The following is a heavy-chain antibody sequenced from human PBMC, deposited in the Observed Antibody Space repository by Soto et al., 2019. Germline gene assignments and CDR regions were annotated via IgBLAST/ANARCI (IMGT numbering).Heavy chain of an antibody. J-gene: IGHJ5*01. Sequence: GSLRLSCEASGFTFSGFDMHWVRQVTGKGLEWVSTIGTSGDTYYAVSVKGGFTISRDNAKNSLSLQLNSLRSGDTAVYLCARAQEVGAHFFDSWGQGTQVTVSS. V-gene: IGHV3-13*01. D-gene: IGHD2-15*01. CDR1: GFTFSGFD. CDR2: IGTSGDT. CDR3: ARAQEVGAHFFDS.